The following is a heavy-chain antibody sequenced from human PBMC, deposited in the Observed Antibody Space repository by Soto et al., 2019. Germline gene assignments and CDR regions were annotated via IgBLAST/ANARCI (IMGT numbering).Heavy chain of an antibody. CDR2: IDHYGTGT. Sequence: RGSLRLSCAASGFTLSGNWMHWVRQAPGKGLVWVARIDHYGTGTSYADSVRGRFTISTDYATNRLYLEMNSLRPEDTAMYYCTTVFHYWGQXTLVTVSS. D-gene: IGHD4-17*01. CDR3: TTVFHY. V-gene: IGHV3-74*01. CDR1: GFTLSGNW. J-gene: IGHJ4*02.